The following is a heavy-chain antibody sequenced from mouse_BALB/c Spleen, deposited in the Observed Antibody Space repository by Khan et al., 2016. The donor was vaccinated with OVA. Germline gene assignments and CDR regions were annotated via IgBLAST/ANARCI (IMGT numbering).Heavy chain of an antibody. CDR3: ARSNGNYWFAY. Sequence: QIQLVQSGPELKKPGETVKISCKASGYTFTNYGMNWVKQAPGKGLKWMGWINTYTGELTYADDFKGRFAFSLETSASTAYLQSNNLKNEDTATYFCARSNGNYWFAYWGQGTLVTVSA. D-gene: IGHD2-1*01. J-gene: IGHJ3*01. V-gene: IGHV9-3-1*01. CDR1: GYTFTNYG. CDR2: INTYTGEL.